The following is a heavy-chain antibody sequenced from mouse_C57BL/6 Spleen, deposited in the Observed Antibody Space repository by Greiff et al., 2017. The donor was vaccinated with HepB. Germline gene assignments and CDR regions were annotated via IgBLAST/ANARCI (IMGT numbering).Heavy chain of an antibody. V-gene: IGHV1-64*01. Sequence: QVQLQQPGAELVKPGASVKLSCKASGYTFTSYWMHWVKQRPGQGLEWIGMIHPNSGSTNYNEKFKSKATLTVDKSSSTAYMQLSSLTSEDSAVYYCARGDYYGSSSRDWGQGTTLTVSS. CDR3: ARGDYYGSSSRD. D-gene: IGHD1-1*01. CDR2: IHPNSGST. J-gene: IGHJ2*01. CDR1: GYTFTSYW.